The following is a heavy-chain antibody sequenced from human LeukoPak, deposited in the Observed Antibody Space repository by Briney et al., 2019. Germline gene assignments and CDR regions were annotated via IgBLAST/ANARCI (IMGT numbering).Heavy chain of an antibody. D-gene: IGHD3-22*01. J-gene: IGHJ4*02. V-gene: IGHV1-18*01. CDR2: ISAYNGST. CDR3: ARDTPYYYDSSGYRSRFDY. Sequence: ASVNVSCKASGYTFTSYGISWVRQAPGQGLEWMGWISAYNGSTNYAQKLQGRVTMTTDTSTSTAYMELRSLRSDDTAVYYCARDTPYYYDSSGYRSRFDYWGQGTLVTVSS. CDR1: GYTFTSYG.